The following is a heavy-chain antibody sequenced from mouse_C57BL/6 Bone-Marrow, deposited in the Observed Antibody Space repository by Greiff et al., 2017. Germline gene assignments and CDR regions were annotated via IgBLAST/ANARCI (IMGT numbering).Heavy chain of an antibody. CDR3: ARYHGDYAMDY. V-gene: IGHV7-3*01. CDR2: IRNKANGYTT. CDR1: GFTFTDYY. Sequence: DVKLQESGGGLVQPGGSLSLSCAASGFTFTDYYMSWVRQPPGKALEWLGFIRNKANGYTTEYSASVKGRFTISRDNSQSILYLQMNALRAEDSATYYCARYHGDYAMDYWGQGTSVTVSS. J-gene: IGHJ4*01.